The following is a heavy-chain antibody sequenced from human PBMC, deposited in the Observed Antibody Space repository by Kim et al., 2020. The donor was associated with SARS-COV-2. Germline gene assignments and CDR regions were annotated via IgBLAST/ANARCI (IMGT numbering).Heavy chain of an antibody. D-gene: IGHD2-15*01. CDR3: ARDHGGGNIGY. Sequence: PTYAQAFTGRFVFSLDTSVTTAYLQISSLKAEDTAVYYCARDHGGGNIGYWGQGTLVTVSS. V-gene: IGHV7-4-1*02. CDR2: P. J-gene: IGHJ4*02.